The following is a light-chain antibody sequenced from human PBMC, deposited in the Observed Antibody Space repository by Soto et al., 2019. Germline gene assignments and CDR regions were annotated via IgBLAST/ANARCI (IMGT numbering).Light chain of an antibody. J-gene: IGLJ3*02. V-gene: IGLV2-11*01. CDR2: DVS. CDR1: SSDVGGYNY. Sequence: QSALTQPRSVSGSPGQSVTISCTGTSSDVGGYNYVSWYQQHPGKAPKLIIYDVSKRPSGVPDRFSGSKSGNTASLTISGLQAADEAEYYCCSSAGTYTSVFGGGTKLNVL. CDR3: CSSAGTYTSV.